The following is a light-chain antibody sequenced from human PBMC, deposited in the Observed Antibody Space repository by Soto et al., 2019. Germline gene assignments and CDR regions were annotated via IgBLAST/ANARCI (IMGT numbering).Light chain of an antibody. J-gene: IGKJ2*01. Sequence: EIVLTQSPATLSLSPGERATHSCRASQSIGSYLAWYQQKPGQAPRLLIYDSSNRATGIPARFSGSGSGTDFTLTISSLDPEDFAVYYCQLRSNWPAYTFGQGNRLEIQ. V-gene: IGKV3-11*01. CDR3: QLRSNWPAYT. CDR2: DSS. CDR1: QSIGSY.